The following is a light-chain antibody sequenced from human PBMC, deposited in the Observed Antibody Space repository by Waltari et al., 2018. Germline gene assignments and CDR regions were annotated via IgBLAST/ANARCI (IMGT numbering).Light chain of an antibody. J-gene: IGLJ3*02. CDR2: EGS. CDR3: CSYAGAV. Sequence: QSALTQPASVSGSPGQSITISCTGTSSGVGSYTLVPWYQQHPGKAPKLMIYEGSKRPSGVSNRFSGSKSGNTASLTISGLQAEDEADYYCCSYAGAVFGGGTKLTIL. V-gene: IGLV2-23*01. CDR1: SSGVGSYTL.